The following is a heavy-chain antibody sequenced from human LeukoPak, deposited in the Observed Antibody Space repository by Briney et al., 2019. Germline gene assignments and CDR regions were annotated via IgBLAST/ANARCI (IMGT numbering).Heavy chain of an antibody. J-gene: IGHJ4*02. CDR1: GGSISSSSYY. Sequence: PSETLSLTCTVSGGSISSSSYYWGWIRQPPGMGLEWIGSIYYSGSTFYNPSLKSRVTISVDTSKNQFSLKLSSVTAADTAVYYCARHHRDTVTRYPALIDYWGQGTLVTVSS. CDR2: IYYSGST. CDR3: ARHHRDTVTRYPALIDY. D-gene: IGHD4-11*01. V-gene: IGHV4-39*01.